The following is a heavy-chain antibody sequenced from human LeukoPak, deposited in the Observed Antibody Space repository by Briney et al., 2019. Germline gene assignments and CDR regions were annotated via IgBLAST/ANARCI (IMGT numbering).Heavy chain of an antibody. J-gene: IGHJ6*03. CDR1: GGSISSYY. D-gene: IGHD6-6*01. CDR3: ARGASSSSAIGYYYYYMDV. Sequence: KSSETLSLTCTVSGGSISSYYWSWIRQPPGKGLEWIGYIYYSGSTNYNPSLKSRVTISVDTSKNQFSLKLSSVTAADTAVYYCARGASSSSAIGYYYYYMDVWGKGTTVTVSS. V-gene: IGHV4-59*08. CDR2: IYYSGST.